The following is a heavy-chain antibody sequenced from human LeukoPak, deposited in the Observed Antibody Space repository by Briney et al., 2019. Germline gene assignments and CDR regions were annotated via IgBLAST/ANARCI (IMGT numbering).Heavy chain of an antibody. J-gene: IGHJ4*02. CDR3: VKVPSSRLGELSLWYYFDY. CDR2: ISSIGGST. Sequence: GGSLRLSCSASGLTFSYYAMHWVRQAPGKGLEYVSAISSIGGSTYYADSVKGRFTISRDNSKNTLYLQMSSLRAEDTAVYYCVKVPSSRLGELSLWYYFDYWGQGTLVTVSS. CDR1: GLTFSYYA. V-gene: IGHV3-64D*09. D-gene: IGHD3-16*02.